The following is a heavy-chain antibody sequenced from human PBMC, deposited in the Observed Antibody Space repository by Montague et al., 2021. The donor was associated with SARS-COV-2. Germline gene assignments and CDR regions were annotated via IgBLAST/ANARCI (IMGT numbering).Heavy chain of an antibody. D-gene: IGHD1-14*01. V-gene: IGHV4-39*01. CDR3: TRHVHMKWPEPSSRFDY. CDR1: GDSISSSSYN. J-gene: IGHJ4*02. CDR2: VHYSGRP. Sequence: SETLSLTCTVSGDSISSSSYNWGWIRQPPGKGLEWIGSVHYSGRPYYNPSLKSRVTIYVDTSKNQLSLKLSSVAAADTAVYYCTRHVHMKWPEPSSRFDYWGQGTLVTVSS.